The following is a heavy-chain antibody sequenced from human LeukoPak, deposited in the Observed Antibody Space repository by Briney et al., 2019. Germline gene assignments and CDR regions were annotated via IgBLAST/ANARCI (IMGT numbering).Heavy chain of an antibody. CDR1: GYTFTNYG. Sequence: ASVKVSCKASGYTFTNYGMNWVRQAPGQGLEWMGWINTDSWNPTYAQGFTGRFVFSLDTSVSTAYLQISSLKAEDTAVYYCARKVIGTGVFDYWGQGTWSPSPQ. CDR3: ARKVIGTGVFDY. V-gene: IGHV7-4-1*02. D-gene: IGHD2-21*01. J-gene: IGHJ4*02. CDR2: INTDSWNP.